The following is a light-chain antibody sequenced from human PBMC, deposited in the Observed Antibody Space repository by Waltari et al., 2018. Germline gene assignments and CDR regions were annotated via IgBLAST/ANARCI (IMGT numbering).Light chain of an antibody. J-gene: IGKJ2*01. CDR3: QQYNTYSS. CDR2: KAS. CDR1: QSISNW. V-gene: IGKV1-5*03. Sequence: DIQMTQSPSSLSAYVGDRVTITCRASQSISNWLAWCQQKPGKAPILLIYKASILKSGVPSRFSGSGSGTQFTLTISSLQPGDFATYYCQQYNTYSSFGQGTKLEIK.